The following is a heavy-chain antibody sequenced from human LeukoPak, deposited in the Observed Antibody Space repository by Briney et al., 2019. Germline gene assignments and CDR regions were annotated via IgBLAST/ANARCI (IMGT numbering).Heavy chain of an antibody. D-gene: IGHD3-10*01. V-gene: IGHV4-59*01. Sequence: PSETLSLTCTVSGDSISNYYWSWIRQPPGKGLEWIGYNSYTGSTNYNPSLKSRVTLSIDTSKSQFSLNLNSVTAADTATYYCGRSKGSGNYFDSWGQGTLVTVSS. J-gene: IGHJ4*02. CDR1: GDSISNYY. CDR2: NSYTGST. CDR3: GRSKGSGNYFDS.